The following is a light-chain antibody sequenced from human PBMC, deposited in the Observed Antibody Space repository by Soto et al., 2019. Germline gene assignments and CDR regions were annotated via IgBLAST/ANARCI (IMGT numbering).Light chain of an antibody. CDR1: SGSIAGNF. J-gene: IGLJ2*01. CDR3: QSYDLSTVV. Sequence: NFMLTQPHSVSESPGKTVTISCTRNSGSIAGNFVQWYQQRPGSAPAPVIYEHNQRPSGVPDHFSGSIDTSSNSASLTISGLRTEVEADYFCQSYDLSTVVFGGGTKLTVL. CDR2: EHN. V-gene: IGLV6-57*04.